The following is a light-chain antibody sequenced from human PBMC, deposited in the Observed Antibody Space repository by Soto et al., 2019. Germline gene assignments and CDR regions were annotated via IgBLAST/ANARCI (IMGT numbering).Light chain of an antibody. V-gene: IGLV2-14*01. Sequence: QSALTQPASVSGSPGQSITIPCTGTSSDVGGSNYVSWYQQYPGKAPQLMIFGVDNRPSGVSDRFSGSKSDNTASLTISGLQAEDDAYYSCISYSRITTLSVFGTGTKLTVL. CDR3: ISYSRITTLSV. CDR1: SSDVGGSNY. CDR2: GVD. J-gene: IGLJ1*01.